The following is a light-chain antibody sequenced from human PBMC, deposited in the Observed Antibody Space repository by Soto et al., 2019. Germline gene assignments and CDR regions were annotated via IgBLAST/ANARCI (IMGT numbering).Light chain of an antibody. CDR1: NSNIGSNT. CDR2: ANN. CDR3: ASWDDRLNGVI. V-gene: IGLV1-44*01. Sequence: QSVLTQPPSASGTPGQSVTIACTGSNSNIGSNTVNWYQQLPGTAPKLLIYANNKRPSGVPGRFSGSKSGTSSSLAISGVQSEDEAEYYCASWDDRLNGVIFGGGTKVTVL. J-gene: IGLJ2*01.